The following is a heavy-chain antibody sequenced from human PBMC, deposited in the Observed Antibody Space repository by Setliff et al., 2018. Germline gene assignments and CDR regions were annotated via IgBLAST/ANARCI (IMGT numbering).Heavy chain of an antibody. D-gene: IGHD3-22*01. V-gene: IGHV1-18*01. CDR2: ISPYNGKT. Sequence: ASVKVSCKTSGYNFITFGISWVRQAPGQGLGWMGWISPYNGKTDYAEKLRGRVTMTTDPSTTTVFMELRSLRSDDTAVYYCVRGPGSRVVVAMPFDHWGQGALVTVSS. CDR3: VRGPGSRVVVAMPFDH. J-gene: IGHJ4*02. CDR1: GYNFITFG.